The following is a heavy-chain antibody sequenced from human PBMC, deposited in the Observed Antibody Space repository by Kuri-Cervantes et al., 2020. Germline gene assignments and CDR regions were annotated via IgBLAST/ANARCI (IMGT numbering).Heavy chain of an antibody. CDR2: ISSSSSYI. CDR3: AGGSTGATTTLGYYYYYGMDV. CDR1: GFTFSSYS. D-gene: IGHD1-26*01. V-gene: IGHV3-21*01. J-gene: IGHJ6*02. Sequence: ETLSLTCAASGFTFSSYSMNWVRQAPGKGLEWVSSISSSSSYIYYADSVKGRFTISRDNAKNSLYLQMNSLRAEDTAVYYCAGGSTGATTTLGYYYYYGMDVWGQGTTITVSS.